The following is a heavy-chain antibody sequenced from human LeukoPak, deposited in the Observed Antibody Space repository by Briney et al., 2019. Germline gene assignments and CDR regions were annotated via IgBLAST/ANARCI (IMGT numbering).Heavy chain of an antibody. CDR2: ISAYNGNA. V-gene: IGHV1-18*01. D-gene: IGHD2-15*01. CDR3: ASGDRCSGGSCYSGNYYGMDV. J-gene: IGHJ6*02. Sequence: ASVKVSCKASGYTFTSYGISWVRQAPGQGLEWMGWISAYNGNANYAQKLQGRVTMTTDTSTSTAYMELRSLRSDDTAVYYCASGDRCSGGSCYSGNYYGMDVWGQGTTVTVSS. CDR1: GYTFTSYG.